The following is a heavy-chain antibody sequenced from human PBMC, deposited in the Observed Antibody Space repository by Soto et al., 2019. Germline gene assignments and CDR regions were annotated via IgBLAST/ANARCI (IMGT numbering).Heavy chain of an antibody. CDR3: ARGPSGDKVDY. V-gene: IGHV4-30-4*01. D-gene: IGHD1-26*01. Sequence: QVQLQEPGPRLVEPSHTLSLTCTVSGASISNGYYSWSWIRQSPGTGLEWIGHIHNGGTTYRNPSRKSRLTISVDMSKNQFSLKLSSLTAADTAVYYCARGPSGDKVDYWGQGTLVTVSS. J-gene: IGHJ4*02. CDR1: GASISNGYYS. CDR2: IHNGGTT.